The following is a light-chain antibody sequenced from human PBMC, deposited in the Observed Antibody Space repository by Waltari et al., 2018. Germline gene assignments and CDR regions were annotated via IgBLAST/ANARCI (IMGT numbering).Light chain of an antibody. J-gene: IGKJ4*01. Sequence: EVLMTQSPATLSVSPGERVTLSCRASQNIHDNLAWYQQKPGQAPRLLIYGASTRATAIPARFRGRGSGTEFTLTISSLQSEDFAIYYCQQYNKWPPLTFGGGPRWRSN. V-gene: IGKV3-15*01. CDR2: GAS. CDR3: QQYNKWPPLT. CDR1: QNIHDN.